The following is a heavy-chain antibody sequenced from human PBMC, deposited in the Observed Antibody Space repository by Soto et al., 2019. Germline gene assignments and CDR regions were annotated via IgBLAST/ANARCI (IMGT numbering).Heavy chain of an antibody. D-gene: IGHD2-8*01. J-gene: IGHJ6*02. Sequence: QVQLVQSGAEVRKPVSSVKVSCESSGGTFSRYAINWVRQAPGQGLEWMGGVIPPLNSAAYAQKIQGRVKITADRSKRTAYMELSSLRSVDTAVYYCARRANSGLDVWGQGTTVPVSS. CDR2: VIPPLNSA. V-gene: IGHV1-69*06. CDR1: GGTFSRYA. CDR3: ARRANSGLDV.